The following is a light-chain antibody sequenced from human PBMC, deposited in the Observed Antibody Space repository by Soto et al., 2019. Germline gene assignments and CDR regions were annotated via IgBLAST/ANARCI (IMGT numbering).Light chain of an antibody. J-gene: IGKJ2*02. Sequence: DIQMTQSPSSLSASVGDRVTITCRASQSISTYLNWYQQKVGKAPKLLIYAASSLQRGVPSRFSGSGSGTDVTLTITSLQPEDFATYYCQQSYSTPRTFGQGTKLEIK. CDR1: QSISTY. V-gene: IGKV1-39*01. CDR2: AAS. CDR3: QQSYSTPRT.